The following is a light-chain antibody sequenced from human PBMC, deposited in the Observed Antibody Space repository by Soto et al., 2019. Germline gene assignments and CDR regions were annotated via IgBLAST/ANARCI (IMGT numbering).Light chain of an antibody. V-gene: IGKV3-11*01. J-gene: IGKJ4*01. CDR3: QQRSNWPLT. CDR1: QSISSK. CDR2: GAS. Sequence: IVMTQSPATLSVSPGERATLSCRASQSISSKLAWYQQKPGQAPRLLIYGASSRATGIPERFSGSGSVTDLTLTISSLEPEDFAVYYCQQRSNWPLTFGGGTKVDIK.